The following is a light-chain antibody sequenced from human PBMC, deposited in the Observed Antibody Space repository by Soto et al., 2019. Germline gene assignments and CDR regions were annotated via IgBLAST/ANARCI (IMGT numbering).Light chain of an antibody. J-gene: IGKJ1*01. CDR1: QSVSSSY. Sequence: EIVLTQSPGTLSLSPGERATLSCRASQSVSSSYLAWYQQKPGQAPRLLIYGASSRATGIPDRFSGSGSGTDFILTMSRLAPEAFVAYYWQEYGNSPLWTFGQGTKVDI. V-gene: IGKV3-20*01. CDR3: QEYGNSPLWT. CDR2: GAS.